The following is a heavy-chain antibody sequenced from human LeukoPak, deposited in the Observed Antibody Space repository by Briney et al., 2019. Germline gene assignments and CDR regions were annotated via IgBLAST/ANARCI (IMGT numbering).Heavy chain of an antibody. CDR1: GYGFTSYW. CDR2: IYPGDSDT. V-gene: IGHV5-51*01. D-gene: IGHD3-3*01. Sequence: GESLQISCKGSGYGFTSYWIGWVRQMPGKGLEWMGIIYPGDSDTRYSPSFQGQVTISADKSISTAYLQWSSLKASDTAMYYCASSDYDFWSGDYYFDYWGQGTLVTVSS. J-gene: IGHJ4*02. CDR3: ASSDYDFWSGDYYFDY.